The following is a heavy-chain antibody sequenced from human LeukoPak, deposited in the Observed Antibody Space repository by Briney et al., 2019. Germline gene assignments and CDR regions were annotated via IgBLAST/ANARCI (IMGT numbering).Heavy chain of an antibody. CDR3: AKDGHTRAGVLSY. J-gene: IGHJ4*02. Sequence: GGSLRLSCAASGFTFSSYGMHWVRQAPGKGLEWVAVISYDGSNKYYADSVKGRLTISRDNSKNTLYLQMNSLRAEDTAVYYCAKDGHTRAGVLSYWGQGTLVTVSS. CDR2: ISYDGSNK. V-gene: IGHV3-30*18. CDR1: GFTFSSYG. D-gene: IGHD1-1*01.